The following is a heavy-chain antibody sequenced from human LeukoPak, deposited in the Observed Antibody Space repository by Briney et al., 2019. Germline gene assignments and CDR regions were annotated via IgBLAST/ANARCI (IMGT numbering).Heavy chain of an antibody. CDR1: GFTFSSYA. D-gene: IGHD5-18*01. V-gene: IGHV3-23*01. J-gene: IGHJ4*02. CDR3: AKDPFGYNNGYGGGLFGY. Sequence: GGSLRLSCAASGFTFSSYAMSWVRQAPGKGLEWVSAISGSGGSTYYADSVKGRFTISRDNSKNTLYLQMNSLRAEDTDVYYCAKDPFGYNNGYGGGLFGYWGQGTLVTVSS. CDR2: ISGSGGST.